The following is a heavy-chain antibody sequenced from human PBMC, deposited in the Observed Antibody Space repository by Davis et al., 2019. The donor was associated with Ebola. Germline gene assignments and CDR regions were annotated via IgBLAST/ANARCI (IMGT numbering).Heavy chain of an antibody. V-gene: IGHV3-30*03. D-gene: IGHD3-9*01. CDR1: GFTFSSYW. CDR3: ARVKSTGDYGRTDY. J-gene: IGHJ4*02. CDR2: ISYDGSRQ. Sequence: GGSLRLSCAASGFTFSSYWMSWVRQAPGKGPEWVTFISYDGSRQHYADSVKGRFTISRDNTKNTLHLQMNRLTSEDTAVYYCARVKSTGDYGRTDYWGQGTLVTVSS.